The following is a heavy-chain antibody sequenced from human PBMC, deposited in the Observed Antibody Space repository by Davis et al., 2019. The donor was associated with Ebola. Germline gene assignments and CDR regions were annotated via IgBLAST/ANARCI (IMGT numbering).Heavy chain of an antibody. J-gene: IGHJ5*02. CDR1: GYTFTSYA. Sequence: ASVQVSCKASGYTFTSYAMHWVRQAPAQRLEWMGWINAGNGNTKYSQKFQGRVTMTTDTSTSTAYMELRSLRSGDTAVYYCARDPRFSCTNGVCQILGWFGPWGQGTLVTVSS. CDR2: INAGNGNT. CDR3: ARDPRFSCTNGVCQILGWFGP. V-gene: IGHV1-3*01. D-gene: IGHD2-8*01.